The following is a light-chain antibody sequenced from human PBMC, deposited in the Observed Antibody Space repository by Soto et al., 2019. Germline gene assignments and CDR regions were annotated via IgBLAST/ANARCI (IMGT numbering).Light chain of an antibody. CDR2: GAS. CDR3: QQYGSSPRIT. V-gene: IGKV3-20*01. Sequence: EIVLTQSPGTLALSPGERATLSSRASQSVSSSYLAGYQQKSGQAPRLLIYGASSRATGIPDRFSGSGSGTDFTLTISRLEPEDFAVYYCQQYGSSPRITFGQGTRLEIK. CDR1: QSVSSSY. J-gene: IGKJ5*01.